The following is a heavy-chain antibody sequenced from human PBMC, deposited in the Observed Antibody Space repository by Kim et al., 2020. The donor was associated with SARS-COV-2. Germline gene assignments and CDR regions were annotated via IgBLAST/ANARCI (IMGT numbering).Heavy chain of an antibody. V-gene: IGHV4-59*01. Sequence: SETLSLTCTVSGDSISSSYWSWIRQPPGKGLEWMGYIYYSGSTIYYNPSLKSRVTISVDTSKNQFSLKLSSVTAADTAVYYCASHSSSWFYFDYWGQGTLVTVSS. J-gene: IGHJ4*02. CDR2: IYYSGST. CDR1: GDSISSSY. CDR3: ASHSSSWFYFDY. D-gene: IGHD6-13*01.